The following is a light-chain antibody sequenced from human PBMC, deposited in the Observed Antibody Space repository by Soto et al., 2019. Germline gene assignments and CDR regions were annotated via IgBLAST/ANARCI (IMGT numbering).Light chain of an antibody. V-gene: IGKV1-5*03. Sequence: DIQMTQFPSTLSASVGDSVTITGRASSSSSSWLAWYQQKPGKAPKILIYKASTLQSGVPSRFTGIGSGTKFTLTINSLQRDECGTYYCQQCSVFPLTFGGGTKVEIK. CDR1: SSSSSW. J-gene: IGKJ4*01. CDR3: QQCSVFPLT. CDR2: KAS.